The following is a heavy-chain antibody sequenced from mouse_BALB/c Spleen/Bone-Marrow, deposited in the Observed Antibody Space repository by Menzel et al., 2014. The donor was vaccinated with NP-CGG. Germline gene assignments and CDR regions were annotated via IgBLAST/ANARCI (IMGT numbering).Heavy chain of an antibody. CDR1: GFSLXSYG. CDR2: IWRGGST. Sequence: VQLQQSGPSLVQPSQSLSITCTVSGFSLXSYGVHWVRQSPGKGLEWLGVIWRGGSTDYNAAFMSRLSITKDNSKSQVFFKMNSLQADDTAIYYCAKNNKYGNYGGLDAMDYWGQGTSVTVSS. CDR3: AKNNKYGNYGGLDAMDY. V-gene: IGHV2-5-1*01. J-gene: IGHJ4*01. D-gene: IGHD2-10*02.